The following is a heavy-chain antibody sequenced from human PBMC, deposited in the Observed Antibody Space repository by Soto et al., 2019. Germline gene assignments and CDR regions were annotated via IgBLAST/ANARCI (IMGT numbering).Heavy chain of an antibody. J-gene: IGHJ5*02. D-gene: IGHD6-25*01. Sequence: PGGSLRLPCASSGFTVSSNYMSWVRQAPGKGLEWVSVIYSGGSTYYADSVKGRFTISRDNSKNTLYLQMNSLRAEDTAVYYCARQLSDGYPAFAWFDPWGQGTLVTVSS. CDR2: IYSGGST. CDR3: ARQLSDGYPAFAWFDP. V-gene: IGHV3-53*01. CDR1: GFTVSSNY.